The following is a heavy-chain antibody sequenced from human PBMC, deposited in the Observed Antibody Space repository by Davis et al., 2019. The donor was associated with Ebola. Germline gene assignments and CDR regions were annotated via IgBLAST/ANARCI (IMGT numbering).Heavy chain of an antibody. D-gene: IGHD3-16*01. CDR2: IYYSGST. V-gene: IGHV4-61*08. J-gene: IGHJ3*02. CDR3: ARRLVGGAFDI. Sequence: PSETLSLTCTVSGGSISSGDYYWSWIRQPPGKGLEWIGYIYYSGSTNYNPSLKSRVAISVDTSKNQFSLKLSSVTAADTAVYYCARRLVGGAFDIWGQGTMVTVSS. CDR1: GGSISSGDYY.